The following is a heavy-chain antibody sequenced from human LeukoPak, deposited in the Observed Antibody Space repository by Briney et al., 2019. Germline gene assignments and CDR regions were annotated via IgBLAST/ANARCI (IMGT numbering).Heavy chain of an antibody. V-gene: IGHV3-23*01. CDR1: GFTFSSYA. CDR3: AKDIAATRGGFRWGFDY. D-gene: IGHD2-15*01. Sequence: RTGGSLRLSCAASGFTFSSYAMSWVRQAPGKGLEWVSAISGSGGSTYYADSVKGRFTISRDNSKNTLYLQMNSLRAEDTAVYYCAKDIAATRGGFRWGFDYWGQGTLVTVSS. J-gene: IGHJ4*02. CDR2: ISGSGGST.